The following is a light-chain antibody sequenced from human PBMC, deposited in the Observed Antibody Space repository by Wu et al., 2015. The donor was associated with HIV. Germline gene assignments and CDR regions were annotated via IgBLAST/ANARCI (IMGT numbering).Light chain of an antibody. CDR1: QSISSSY. CDR3: QQYGSSPPYS. CDR2: GAS. V-gene: IGKV3-20*01. Sequence: EIVLTQSPGTLSLSPGERATLSCRASQSISSSYLAWYQQNPGQAPRLLIYGASSRATGISDRFSGSGSGTDFTPTINRLEPEDFAVYYCQQYGSSPPYSFGQGTKLEIK. J-gene: IGKJ2*03.